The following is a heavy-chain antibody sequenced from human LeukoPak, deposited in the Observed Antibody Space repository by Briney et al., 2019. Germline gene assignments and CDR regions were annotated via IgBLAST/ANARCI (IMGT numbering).Heavy chain of an antibody. V-gene: IGHV1-18*01. D-gene: IGHD3-10*01. CDR1: GYTFTSYG. Sequence: ASVKVSCTASGYTFTSYGISWVRQAPGQGLEWMGWISAYNGNTNYAQNLQGRVTMTTDTSTSTAYMELRSLRSDDTAVYYCARVGGGIITMATNWFDPWGQGTLVTVSS. CDR2: ISAYNGNT. CDR3: ARVGGGIITMATNWFDP. J-gene: IGHJ5*02.